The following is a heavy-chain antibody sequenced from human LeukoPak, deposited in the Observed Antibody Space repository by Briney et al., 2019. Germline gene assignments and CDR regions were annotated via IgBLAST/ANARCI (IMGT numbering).Heavy chain of an antibody. CDR1: GGSISSYY. J-gene: IGHJ5*02. CDR3: ARREVGFDP. CDR2: IYYSGST. Sequence: SETLSLTCTVSGGSISSYYWSWIRQPPGKGLEWIGSIYYSGSTYYNPSLKSRVTISVDTSKNQFSLKLSSVTAADTAVYYCARREVGFDPWGQGTLVTVSS. V-gene: IGHV4-39*01. D-gene: IGHD1-26*01.